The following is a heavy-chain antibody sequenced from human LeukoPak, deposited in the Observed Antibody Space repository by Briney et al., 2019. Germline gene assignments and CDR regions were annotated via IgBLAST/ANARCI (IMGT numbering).Heavy chain of an antibody. CDR3: AKAPTIAVADYWYFDL. D-gene: IGHD6-19*01. CDR1: GYTFTDYY. V-gene: IGHV1-69*13. Sequence: SVKVSRKASGYTFTDYYVHWVRQAPGQGLEWMGGIIPIFGTANYAQKFQGRVTITADESTSTAYMELSSLRSEDTAVYYCAKAPTIAVADYWYFDLWGRGTLVTVSS. J-gene: IGHJ2*01. CDR2: IIPIFGTA.